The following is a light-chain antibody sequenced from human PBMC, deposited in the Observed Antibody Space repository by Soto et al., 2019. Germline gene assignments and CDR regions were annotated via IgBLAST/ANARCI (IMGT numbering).Light chain of an antibody. J-gene: IGLJ2*01. CDR3: ISYTSRSTVI. CDR1: NNDVGGFNF. V-gene: IGLV2-14*01. CDR2: DVD. Sequence: QSALTQPASVSGSPGQSITISCTGTNNDVGGFNFVSWYQQRPGNVPKLLIYDVDDRPSGVSNRFSGSRSANTASLTISGLQAEDEADYYCISYTSRSTVIFGGGTKLTVL.